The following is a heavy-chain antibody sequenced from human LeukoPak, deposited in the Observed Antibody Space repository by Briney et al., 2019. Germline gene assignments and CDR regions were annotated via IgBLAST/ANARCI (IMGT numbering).Heavy chain of an antibody. CDR2: IIPIFGTA. CDR1: GGTFSSYA. CDR3: ARTYYYDSSGYYKDYYYYYGMDV. Sequence: ASVKVSCKASGGTFSSYAISWVRQAPGQGLEWMGGIIPIFGTANYAQKFQGRVTITADESTSTAYMELSSLRSEDTAVYYCARTYYYDSSGYYKDYYYYYGMDVWGQGTTVTVSS. J-gene: IGHJ6*02. D-gene: IGHD3-22*01. V-gene: IGHV1-69*13.